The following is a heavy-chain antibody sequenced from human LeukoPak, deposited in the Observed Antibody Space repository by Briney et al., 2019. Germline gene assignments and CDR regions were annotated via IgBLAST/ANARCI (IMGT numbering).Heavy chain of an antibody. J-gene: IGHJ6*02. V-gene: IGHV4-59*01. CDR3: ASLGYCSSTSCYEQDV. CDR2: IYYSGST. D-gene: IGHD2-2*01. Sequence: SETLSLTCTVSGGSISSYYWSWIRRPPGKGLEWIGYIYYSGSTNYNPSLKSRVTISVDTSKNQFSLKLSSVTAADTAVYYCASLGYCSSTSCYEQDVWGQGTTVTVSS. CDR1: GGSISSYY.